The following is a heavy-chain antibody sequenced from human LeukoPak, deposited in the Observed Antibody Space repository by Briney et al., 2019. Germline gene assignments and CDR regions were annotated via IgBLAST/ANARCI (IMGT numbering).Heavy chain of an antibody. Sequence: GASLKISCKGSGYSFTSYWIAWVRQIPGKGLEWMGIIYPSDSETTYSPSFQGQVTISADKSISTAYLQWSSLTASDTAMYYCARSVGATPLDYWGQGTPVTVSS. J-gene: IGHJ4*02. D-gene: IGHD1-26*01. CDR2: IYPSDSET. CDR1: GYSFTSYW. CDR3: ARSVGATPLDY. V-gene: IGHV5-51*01.